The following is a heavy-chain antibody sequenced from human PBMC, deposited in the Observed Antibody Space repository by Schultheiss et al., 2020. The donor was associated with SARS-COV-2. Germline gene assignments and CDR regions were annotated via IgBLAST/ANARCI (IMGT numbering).Heavy chain of an antibody. Sequence: ASVKVSCKASGYTFTSYYMHWVRKAPGQGLEWMGIINPSGGSTSYAQNFQDRLTITADESTSTAYMALSSLRSEDTAVYYCARVVGGAYYYMDVWGKGTTVTVSS. D-gene: IGHD3-16*01. CDR3: ARVVGGAYYYMDV. CDR1: GYTFTSYY. V-gene: IGHV1-46*01. J-gene: IGHJ6*03. CDR2: INPSGGST.